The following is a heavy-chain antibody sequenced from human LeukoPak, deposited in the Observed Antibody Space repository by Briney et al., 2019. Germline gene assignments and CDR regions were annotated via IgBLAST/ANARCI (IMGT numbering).Heavy chain of an antibody. D-gene: IGHD5-18*01. V-gene: IGHV4-59*01. Sequence: SETLSLTCTVSGGSISSYYGSWIRQPPGKGREWIGYIYYSGSTNYNPSLKSRATISVDTPKNQFSLKLSSVTAADTAVYYCAREVRGYIDYWGQGTLVTVSS. J-gene: IGHJ4*02. CDR3: AREVRGYIDY. CDR1: GGSISSYY. CDR2: IYYSGST.